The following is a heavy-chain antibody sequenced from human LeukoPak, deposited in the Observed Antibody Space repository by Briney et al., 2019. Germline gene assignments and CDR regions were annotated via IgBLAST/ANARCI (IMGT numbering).Heavy chain of an antibody. Sequence: PSETKSLTCTVSGGSISSGNYYWSWIRQPAGKELEWIGRIYTSGSTNYNPSLKSRVTISVDTSKNQFSLKLSSVTAADTAVYYCARAMVRGVINENWFDPWGQGTLVTVSS. J-gene: IGHJ5*02. D-gene: IGHD3-10*01. CDR3: ARAMVRGVINENWFDP. CDR1: GGSISSGNYY. CDR2: IYTSGST. V-gene: IGHV4-61*02.